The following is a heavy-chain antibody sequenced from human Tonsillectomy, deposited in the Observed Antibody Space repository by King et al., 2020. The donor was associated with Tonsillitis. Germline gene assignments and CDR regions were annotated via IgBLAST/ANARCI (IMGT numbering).Heavy chain of an antibody. CDR2: INSDVSST. D-gene: IGHD3-10*01. CDR3: ALGARVLYFDY. CDR1: GFTFSDYW. V-gene: IGHV3-74*01. Sequence: DVQLVESGGGLVQPGGSLRLSCAASGFTFSDYWIHWVRQVPGKGLVWVSRINSDVSSTSYAESVKGRFTISRDNAKNTLYLQMNSLRVEDTAVYYCALGARVLYFDYWGQGTLVTVSS. J-gene: IGHJ4*02.